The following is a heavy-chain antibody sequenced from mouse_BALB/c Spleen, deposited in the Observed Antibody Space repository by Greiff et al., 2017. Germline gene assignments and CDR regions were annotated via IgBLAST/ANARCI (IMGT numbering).Heavy chain of an antibody. CDR2: ILPGSGST. Sequence: QVQLQQSGAELMKPGASVKISCKATGYTFSSYWIEWVKQRPGHGLEWIGEILPGSGSTNYNEKFKGKATFTAATSSNTAYMQLSSLTSEDSAVYYCARSGDWYAMDYWGQGTSVTVSS. CDR3: ARSGDWYAMDY. J-gene: IGHJ4*01. D-gene: IGHD2-13*01. CDR1: GYTFSSYW. V-gene: IGHV1-9*01.